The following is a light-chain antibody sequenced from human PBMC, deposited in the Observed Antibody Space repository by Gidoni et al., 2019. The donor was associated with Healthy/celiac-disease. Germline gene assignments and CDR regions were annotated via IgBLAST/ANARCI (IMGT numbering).Light chain of an antibody. CDR1: SSDVGGYNS. V-gene: IGLV2-14*03. J-gene: IGLJ2*01. CDR3: NSYTGSRTLVV. Sequence: QSALTQPASMSGSPGQSITISCTGTSSDVGGYNSVSWFQQHPGKAPKLMIYDVSNRPPGVSNRFSGSQSGNTASLTISGLQAEDEADYYCNSYTGSRTLVVFGGGTRLTVL. CDR2: DVS.